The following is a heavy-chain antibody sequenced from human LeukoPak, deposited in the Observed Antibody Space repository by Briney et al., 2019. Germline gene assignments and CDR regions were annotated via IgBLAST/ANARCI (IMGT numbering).Heavy chain of an antibody. CDR1: GFTFKKYT. J-gene: IGHJ4*02. CDR2: ISGSGGST. Sequence: GGSLRLSCAASGFTFKKYTMNWVRQAPGKGQEWVSAISGSGGSTYYADSVKGRFTISRDNSKNTLYLQMNSLRAEDTAVYYCAKVTGDDYVWGSYPTPPDYWGQGTLVTVSS. V-gene: IGHV3-23*01. D-gene: IGHD3-16*01. CDR3: AKVTGDDYVWGSYPTPPDY.